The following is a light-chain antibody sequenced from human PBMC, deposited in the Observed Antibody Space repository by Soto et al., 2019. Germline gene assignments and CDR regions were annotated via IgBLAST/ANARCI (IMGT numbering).Light chain of an antibody. Sequence: DVVITQTPLSLSFAPLHPSSISCKSSQSLLHIPGETFRFWYLQKPGQSPQLLIYEVSTRVSGVPDRFSGSGSGTDFTLEISRVETDDVGIYYCMQSTQLPPTFGQGTRLEIK. J-gene: IGKJ5*01. V-gene: IGKV2D-29*02. CDR3: MQSTQLPPT. CDR2: EVS. CDR1: QSLLHIPGETF.